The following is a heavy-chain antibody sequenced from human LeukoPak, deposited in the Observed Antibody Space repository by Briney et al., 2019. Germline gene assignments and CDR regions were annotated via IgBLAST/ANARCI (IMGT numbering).Heavy chain of an antibody. CDR3: ARGGFRYGMDV. Sequence: SETLSLTCTVSGGSTSSYYWSWIRQPPGKGLEWIGFIYYSGSTNYNPSLKSRVTISVDTSKNQFSLKLSSVTAADTAVYYCARGGFRYGMDVWGQGTTVTVSS. CDR1: GGSTSSYY. J-gene: IGHJ6*02. V-gene: IGHV4-59*01. CDR2: IYYSGST. D-gene: IGHD5-12*01.